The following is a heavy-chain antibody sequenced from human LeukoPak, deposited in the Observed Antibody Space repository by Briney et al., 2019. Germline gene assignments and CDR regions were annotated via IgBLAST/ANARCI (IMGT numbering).Heavy chain of an antibody. CDR3: VQDWAWGAFGS. CDR1: GFIFRGG. D-gene: IGHD7-27*01. Sequence: GGSLRLSCAASGFIFRGGIQWVRQAPGKGLEWVAFIRYDGSDKYYADSVKGRFTIYRDNSKMTLYLQMDSLGVEDTALYYCVQDWAWGAFGSWGQGTLVTVSS. CDR2: IRYDGSDK. V-gene: IGHV3-30*02. J-gene: IGHJ4*02.